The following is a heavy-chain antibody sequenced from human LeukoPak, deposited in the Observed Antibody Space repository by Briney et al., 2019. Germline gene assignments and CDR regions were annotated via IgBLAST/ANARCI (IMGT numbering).Heavy chain of an antibody. Sequence: GGSLRLSCAASGFTFSTSAMSWVRQAPRKGLEWVSNISGSGSGGSTYYADSVKGRFTISRDNAKKSLYLQMNSLRAEDTAVYYCASTLCSGDNCYFDYYYYMDVWGKGTTVTISS. V-gene: IGHV3-23*01. CDR1: GFTFSTSA. CDR3: ASTLCSGDNCYFDYYYYMDV. CDR2: ISGSGSGGST. J-gene: IGHJ6*03. D-gene: IGHD2-15*01.